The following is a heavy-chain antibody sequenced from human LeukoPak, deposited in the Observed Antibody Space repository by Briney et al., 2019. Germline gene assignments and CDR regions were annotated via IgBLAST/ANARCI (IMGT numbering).Heavy chain of an antibody. CDR1: GGSISSYY. D-gene: IGHD2-2*01. J-gene: IGHJ4*02. CDR2: IYYSGST. CDR3: ASARRGVPASVDY. V-gene: IGHV4-59*01. Sequence: SETLSLTCTVSGGSISSYYWSWIRQPPGKGLEWIGYIYYSGSTNYNPSLKSRVTISVDTSKNQFSLKLSSVTAADTAVYYCASARRGVPASVDYWGQGTLVTVSS.